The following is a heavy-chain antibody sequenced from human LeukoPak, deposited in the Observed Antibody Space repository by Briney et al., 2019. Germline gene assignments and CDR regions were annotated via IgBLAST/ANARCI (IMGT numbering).Heavy chain of an antibody. CDR1: GYTLTELS. Sequence: ASVKVSCKVSGYTLTELSMHWVRQAPGKGLEWMGGFDPEDGETIYAQKFQGRVTMTEDTSTDTAYMELSSLRSEDTAVYYCATDRSYDILTGYYNVNAFDIWGQGTMVTVSS. J-gene: IGHJ3*02. D-gene: IGHD3-9*01. CDR2: FDPEDGET. CDR3: ATDRSYDILTGYYNVNAFDI. V-gene: IGHV1-24*01.